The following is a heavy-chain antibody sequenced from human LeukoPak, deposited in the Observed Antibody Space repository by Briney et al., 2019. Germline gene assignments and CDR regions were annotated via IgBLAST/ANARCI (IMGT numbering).Heavy chain of an antibody. J-gene: IGHJ6*03. Sequence: SETLSLTCAVYGGSFSGYYWSWIRQPPGKGLEWIGEINHSGSTNYNPSLKSRVTISVDTSKNQFSLKLSSVTAADTAVYYCARVAGIAAHYYYYYYMDVWGKGTTVTVSS. CDR3: ARVAGIAAHYYYYYYMDV. D-gene: IGHD6-13*01. CDR1: GGSFSGYY. CDR2: INHSGST. V-gene: IGHV4-34*01.